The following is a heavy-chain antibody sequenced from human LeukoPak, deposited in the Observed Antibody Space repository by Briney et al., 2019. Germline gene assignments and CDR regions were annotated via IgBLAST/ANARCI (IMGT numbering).Heavy chain of an antibody. CDR2: IYSGGIT. CDR3: WLEKVVAAYFDS. J-gene: IGHJ4*02. D-gene: IGHD2-15*01. Sequence: WETLSLTCTVSGGSISSTGSFWGWIRQPPGKGLEWIGSIYSGGITYYNPSLKSRVTISEDTSKNQFSLKMTSMTAADTAIYYCWLEKVVAAYFDSWGQGTLVTVSS. V-gene: IGHV4-39*07. CDR1: GGSISSTGSF.